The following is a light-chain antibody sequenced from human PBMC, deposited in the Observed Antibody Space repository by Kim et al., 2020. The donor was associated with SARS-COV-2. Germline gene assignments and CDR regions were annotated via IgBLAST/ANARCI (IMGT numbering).Light chain of an antibody. CDR3: QQYNDNPLT. CDR2: KAS. CDR1: QSISSW. J-gene: IGKJ4*01. Sequence: SASVGDRVTIACRASQSISSWLAWYQQKPGKAPKLLVYKASSLESGVPSRFSASGSETEFSLTISSLQPDDFATYYCQQYNDNPLTFGGGTKLEI. V-gene: IGKV1-5*03.